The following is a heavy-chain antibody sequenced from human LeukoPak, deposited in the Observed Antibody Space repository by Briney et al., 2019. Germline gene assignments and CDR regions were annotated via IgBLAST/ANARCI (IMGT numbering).Heavy chain of an antibody. CDR1: GGSFSGYY. Sequence: SETLSLTCAVYGGSFSGYYWTWIRQPPGKGLEWIGEINHSGSTNYNPSLKSRVTISVDTSKNQFSPKLTSVTAADTARYYCARVEDGYSYVAYWGQGVLVTVSS. J-gene: IGHJ4*02. D-gene: IGHD5-24*01. CDR3: ARVEDGYSYVAY. CDR2: INHSGST. V-gene: IGHV4-34*01.